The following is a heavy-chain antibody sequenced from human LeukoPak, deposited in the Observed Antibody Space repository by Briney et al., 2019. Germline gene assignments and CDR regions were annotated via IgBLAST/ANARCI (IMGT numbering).Heavy chain of an antibody. CDR2: IYTSGST. CDR3: ARDSPVAGTVDY. V-gene: IGHV4-4*07. D-gene: IGHD6-19*01. Sequence: SETLSLTCTVSGGSISSYYWSCIRQPAGKGLEWIGRIYTSGSTNYNPSLKSRVTMSVHTSKNQFSLKLSSVTAADTAVYYCARDSPVAGTVDYWGQGTLVTVSS. J-gene: IGHJ4*02. CDR1: GGSISSYY.